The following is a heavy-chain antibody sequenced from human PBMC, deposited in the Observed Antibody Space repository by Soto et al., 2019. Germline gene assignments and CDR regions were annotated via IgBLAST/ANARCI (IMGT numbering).Heavy chain of an antibody. J-gene: IGHJ5*02. CDR3: ARHPERIAQIGWFDP. CDR1: GFTFSIYA. CDR2: ISSSSSTI. V-gene: IGHV3-48*01. D-gene: IGHD6-13*01. Sequence: GGSLRLSCSASGFTFSIYAMHWVRQAPGKGLEYVSYISSSSSTIYYADSVKGRFTISRDNAKNSLYLQMNSLRAEDTAVYYCARHPERIAQIGWFDPWGQGTLVTVSS.